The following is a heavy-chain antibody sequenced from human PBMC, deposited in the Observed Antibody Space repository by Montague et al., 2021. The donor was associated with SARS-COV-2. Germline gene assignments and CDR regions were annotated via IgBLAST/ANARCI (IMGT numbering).Heavy chain of an antibody. CDR3: ARESKPDWVPYWYFDL. CDR1: GFTVSSNY. D-gene: IGHD3-9*01. CDR2: IYSGGST. J-gene: IGHJ2*01. V-gene: IGHV3-53*01. Sequence: SLRLSCAASGFTVSSNYMSWVRQAPGKGLEWVSVIYSGGSTYYADSVKGRFTISRDNSKNTLYLQMNSLRAEDTAVYYCARESKPDWVPYWYFDLWGRGTRVTVSS.